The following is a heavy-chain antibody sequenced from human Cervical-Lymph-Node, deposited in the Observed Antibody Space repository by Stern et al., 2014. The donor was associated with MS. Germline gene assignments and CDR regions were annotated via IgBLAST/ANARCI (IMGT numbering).Heavy chain of an antibody. CDR3: ARGLHYQLRSQPLFDY. V-gene: IGHV3-33*01. J-gene: IGHJ4*02. D-gene: IGHD2-2*01. CDR2: IWFDENNK. Sequence: QVQLVESGGGVVQPGRSLRLSCAASGFSFNNYGMHWVRQTPGKGLEWVAVIWFDENNKYYADSVKGRFTISRDHSKNTLYLQMNSLRAEDTAVYYCARGLHYQLRSQPLFDYWGQGTLVTVSS. CDR1: GFSFNNYG.